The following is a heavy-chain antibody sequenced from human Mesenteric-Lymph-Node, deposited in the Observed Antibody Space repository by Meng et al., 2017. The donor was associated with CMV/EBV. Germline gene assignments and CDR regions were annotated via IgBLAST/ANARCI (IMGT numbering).Heavy chain of an antibody. CDR3: ARVVKGAYYLDY. CDR2: IAIDGLR. J-gene: IGHJ4*02. CDR1: EFTFNIYG. D-gene: IGHD3-16*01. V-gene: IGHV3-21*01. Sequence: GESLKISCAVSEFTFNIYGMTWVRQAPGKGLEWVSSIAIDGLRYYADSMKGRFTICRDNTKNSLYLQMNSLRVEDTAVYYCARVVKGAYYLDYWGQGALVTVSS.